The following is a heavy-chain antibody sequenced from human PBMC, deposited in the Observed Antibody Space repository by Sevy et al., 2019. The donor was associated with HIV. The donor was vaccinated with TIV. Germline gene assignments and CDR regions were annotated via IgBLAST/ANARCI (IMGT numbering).Heavy chain of an antibody. D-gene: IGHD2-2*01. CDR3: ARAVRSGQLLSGMDV. CDR1: GFTFSSYS. CDR2: ISSTSYTI. V-gene: IGHV3-48*01. Sequence: GGSLRLSCGVSGFTFSSYSMNWVRQAPGKGLEWVSYISSTSYTIYYADSMKGRLTISRDNAKNSVNLQMNSLRAEDTAVYYCARAVRSGQLLSGMDVWGQGTTVTVSS. J-gene: IGHJ6*02.